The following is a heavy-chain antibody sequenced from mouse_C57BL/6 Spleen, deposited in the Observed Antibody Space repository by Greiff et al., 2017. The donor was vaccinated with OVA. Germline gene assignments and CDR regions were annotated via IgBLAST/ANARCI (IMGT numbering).Heavy chain of an antibody. J-gene: IGHJ4*01. D-gene: IGHD2-2*01. Sequence: EVQRVESGGGLVKPGGSLKLSCAASGFTFSDYGMHWVRQAPEKGLEWVAYISSGSSTIYYADTVKGRFTISRDNAKNTLFLQMTSLMSEDTAMYYCARLGYEGAMDYWGQGTSVTVSS. CDR3: ARLGYEGAMDY. CDR1: GFTFSDYG. V-gene: IGHV5-17*01. CDR2: ISSGSSTI.